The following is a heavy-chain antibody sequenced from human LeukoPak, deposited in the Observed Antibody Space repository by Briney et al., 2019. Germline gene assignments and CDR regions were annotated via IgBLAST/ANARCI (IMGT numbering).Heavy chain of an antibody. V-gene: IGHV3-15*01. CDR2: IKSKTDGGTT. D-gene: IGHD7-27*01. J-gene: IGHJ4*02. CDR3: TTGNWGSFSY. CDR1: GFTVSNAW. Sequence: GGSLRLSCAASGFTVSNAWMSWVRQAPGKGLEWVGRIKSKTDGGTTDYAAPVKGRFTISRDDSRHTLYLQVNSLKTEDTAVYYCTTGNWGSFSYWGQGTLVTVSS.